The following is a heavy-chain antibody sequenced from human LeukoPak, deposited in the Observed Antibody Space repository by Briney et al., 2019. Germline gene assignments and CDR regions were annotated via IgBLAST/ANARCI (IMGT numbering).Heavy chain of an antibody. Sequence: GGSLRLSCAASGFTFSDYYMSWIRQAPGKGLEWVSYISSSGSTIYYADSVKGRFTISRDNSKNTLYLQMNSLRAEDTAVYYCAKKSSSSSWYTVYDAFDIWGQGTMVTVSS. D-gene: IGHD6-13*01. CDR3: AKKSSSSSWYTVYDAFDI. V-gene: IGHV3-11*04. J-gene: IGHJ3*02. CDR1: GFTFSDYY. CDR2: ISSSGSTI.